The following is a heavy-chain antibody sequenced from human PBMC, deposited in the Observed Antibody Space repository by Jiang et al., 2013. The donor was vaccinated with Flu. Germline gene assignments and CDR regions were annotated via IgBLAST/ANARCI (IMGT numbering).Heavy chain of an antibody. V-gene: IGHV1-69*04. CDR1: GGTFSSYT. Sequence: SGAEVKKPGSSVKVSCKASGGTFSSYTISWVRQAPGQGLEWMGRIIPILGIANYAQKFQGRVTITADKSTSTAYMELSSLRSEDTAVYYCATTVRGRSSNAFDIWGQGTMVTVSS. J-gene: IGHJ3*02. CDR2: IIPILGIA. CDR3: ATTVRGRSSNAFDI.